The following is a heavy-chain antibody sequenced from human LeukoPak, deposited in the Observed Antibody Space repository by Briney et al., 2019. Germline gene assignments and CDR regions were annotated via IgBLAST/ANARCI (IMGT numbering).Heavy chain of an antibody. J-gene: IGHJ4*02. CDR1: GGSISSGGYY. D-gene: IGHD6-13*01. CDR3: ARGRSSSWFPFDY. V-gene: IGHV4-31*03. CDR2: IYYSGST. Sequence: SETLSLTCTVSGGSISSGGYYWSWIRQHPGKGLEYIGYIYYSGSTYYNPSLRSRVTISVDTSKNQFSLKLSSVTAADTAVYYCARGRSSSWFPFDYWGQGTLVTVSS.